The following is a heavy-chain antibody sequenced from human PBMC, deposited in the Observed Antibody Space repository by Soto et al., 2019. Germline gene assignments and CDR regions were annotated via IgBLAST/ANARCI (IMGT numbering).Heavy chain of an antibody. V-gene: IGHV3-48*02. CDR3: AREFYDSSGYYDD. CDR2: ISSSGSTI. J-gene: IGHJ4*02. CDR1: GFTFSSYS. D-gene: IGHD3-22*01. Sequence: GGSLRLSCAASGFTFSSYSMNWVRQAPGKGLEWVSYISSSGSTIYYADSVKGRFTISRDNAKNSLYLQMNSLRDEDTVVYYCAREFYDSSGYYDDWGQGTLVTVSS.